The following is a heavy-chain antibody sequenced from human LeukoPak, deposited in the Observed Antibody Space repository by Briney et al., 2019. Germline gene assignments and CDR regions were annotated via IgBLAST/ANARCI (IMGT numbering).Heavy chain of an antibody. V-gene: IGHV3-11*06. CDR3: SREGCSGGSCLDY. J-gene: IGHJ4*02. D-gene: IGHD2-15*01. CDR2: ISSSSSYT. Sequence: GESLRLSCAASGFTFSDYYMSWIRQAPGKGLEWVSYISSSSSYTNYADSVKGRFTISRDNAKNSLYLHMNSLRAEDTAVYYCSREGCSGGSCLDYWGQGTLVTVSS. CDR1: GFTFSDYY.